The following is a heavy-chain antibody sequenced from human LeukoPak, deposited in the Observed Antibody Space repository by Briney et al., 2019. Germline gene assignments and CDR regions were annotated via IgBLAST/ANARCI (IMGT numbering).Heavy chain of an antibody. CDR1: GYTFTSYD. J-gene: IGHJ5*02. CDR3: ARVASLRFVEWLGWFDP. Sequence: GASVKVSCKASGYTFTSYDINWVRQATGHGLEWMGWMNPNSGNTGYAQKFQGRVTMTRNTSISTAYMELSSLRSEDTAVYYCARVASLRFVEWLGWFDPWGQGTLVTVSS. D-gene: IGHD3-3*01. V-gene: IGHV1-8*01. CDR2: MNPNSGNT.